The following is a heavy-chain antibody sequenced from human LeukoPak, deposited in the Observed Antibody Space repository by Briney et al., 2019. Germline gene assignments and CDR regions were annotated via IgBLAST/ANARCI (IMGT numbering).Heavy chain of an antibody. CDR1: GYTFPSYF. CDR3: ARSPRAYYYGMDV. Sequence: ASVKVSCKASGYTFPSYFMHWVRQAPGQGLEWMGIINPTGGSTTYAQKFQGRVTMTRDTSTSTVYMELSSLRSDDTAVYYCARSPRAYYYGMDVWGQGTTVTVSS. V-gene: IGHV1-46*01. J-gene: IGHJ6*02. CDR2: INPTGGST.